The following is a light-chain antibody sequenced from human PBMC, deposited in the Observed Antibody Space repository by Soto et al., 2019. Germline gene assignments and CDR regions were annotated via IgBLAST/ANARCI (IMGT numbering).Light chain of an antibody. CDR2: DAS. V-gene: IGKV3-11*01. CDR1: QSVSSY. CDR3: QPRSNWPRVT. Sequence: EIVLTQSPATLSLSPGDRATLSCRASQSVSSYLAWYQQKPGQAPRLLIYDASNRATGIPARFSGSGSGTDFTLAISSLAPEDFSVYYCQPRSNWPRVTFVPGTKVDIK. J-gene: IGKJ3*01.